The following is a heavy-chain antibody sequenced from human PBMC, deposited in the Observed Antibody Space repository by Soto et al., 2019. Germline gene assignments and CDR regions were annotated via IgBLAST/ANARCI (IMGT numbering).Heavy chain of an antibody. V-gene: IGHV1-18*01. CDR2: ISAYNGNT. D-gene: IGHD3-3*02. CDR1: GYTFTDYD. Sequence: ASVKVSCKTSGYTFTDYDINWVRQATGQGLEWMGWISAYNGNTNYAQKFQGRVTMTTDTSTSTAYMELRSLRSDDTAVYYCASPKIAFYNWFDPWGQGTLVTVSS. CDR3: ASPKIAFYNWFDP. J-gene: IGHJ5*02.